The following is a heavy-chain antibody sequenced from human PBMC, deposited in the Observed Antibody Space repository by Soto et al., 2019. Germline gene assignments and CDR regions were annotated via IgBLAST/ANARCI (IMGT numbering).Heavy chain of an antibody. J-gene: IGHJ3*01. CDR3: TKAGGWYYYDSSGPPDASHV. CDR1: GFTFNFYA. Sequence: GGSLRLSCAASGFTFNFYAMAWVRQAPGKGLEWVSGISVNGRTNYADSVKGRFTISRDNSKNMVFLQMDTLRTEDTALYYCTKAGGWYYYDSSGPPDASHVWGQGTMVTVSS. D-gene: IGHD3-22*01. V-gene: IGHV3-23*01. CDR2: ISVNGRT.